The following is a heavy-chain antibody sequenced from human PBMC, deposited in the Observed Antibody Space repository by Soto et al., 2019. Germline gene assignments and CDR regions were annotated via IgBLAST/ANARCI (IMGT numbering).Heavy chain of an antibody. Sequence: RRLSCAASGFTVSSNYMSWVRQAPGKGLEWVSVIYSGGSTYYADSVKGRFTVSRDNSKNTLYLQMNSLRAEDTAVYYCARDFSSGGMGGYFDYWGQGTLVTVSS. D-gene: IGHD6-19*01. V-gene: IGHV3-53*01. J-gene: IGHJ4*02. CDR2: IYSGGST. CDR1: GFTVSSNY. CDR3: ARDFSSGGMGGYFDY.